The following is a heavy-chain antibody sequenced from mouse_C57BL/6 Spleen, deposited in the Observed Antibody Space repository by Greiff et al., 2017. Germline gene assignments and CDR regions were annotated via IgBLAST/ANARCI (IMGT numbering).Heavy chain of an antibody. CDR2: ISSGSSTI. CDR1: GFTFSDYG. J-gene: IGHJ1*03. Sequence: EVKLVESGGGLVKPGGSLKLSCAASGFTFSDYGMHWVRQAPEKGLEWVAYISSGSSTIYYADTVKGRFTISRDNAKNTLFLQMTSLRSEDTAMYYCARNPPSDYGRSYWYFDVWGTGTTVTVSS. CDR3: ARNPPSDYGRSYWYFDV. V-gene: IGHV5-17*01. D-gene: IGHD1-1*01.